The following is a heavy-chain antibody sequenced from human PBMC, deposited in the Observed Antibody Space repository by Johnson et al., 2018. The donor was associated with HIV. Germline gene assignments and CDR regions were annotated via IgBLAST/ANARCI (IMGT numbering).Heavy chain of an antibody. J-gene: IGHJ3*02. CDR1: GFTFSSYG. CDR3: TRVSSTSWALDI. V-gene: IGHV3-30*19. CDR2: ISYDGSNQ. Sequence: QVQLVESGGGVVQPGGSLRLSCAASGFTFSSYGMHWVRQAPGKGLEWVAVISYDGSNQYYADSVKGRFTISRDTSKNTLYLQMNSLRGDDTAVYYCTRVSSTSWALDIWGQGTLVTVSS. D-gene: IGHD2-15*01.